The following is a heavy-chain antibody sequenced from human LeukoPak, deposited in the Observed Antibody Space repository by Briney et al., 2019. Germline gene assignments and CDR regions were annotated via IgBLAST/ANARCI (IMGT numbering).Heavy chain of an antibody. CDR3: ANPPLRGYSSSWYNF. V-gene: IGHV3-30*02. J-gene: IGHJ4*02. D-gene: IGHD6-13*01. CDR2: IRHDGSNK. CDR1: GFTFSSYG. Sequence: GGSLRLSCAASGFTFSSYGMHWVRRAPGKGLEWVAFIRHDGSNKYYADSVKGRFTISRDNSKNTLYLQMNSLRAEDTAVYYCANPPLRGYSSSWYNFWGQGTLVTVSS.